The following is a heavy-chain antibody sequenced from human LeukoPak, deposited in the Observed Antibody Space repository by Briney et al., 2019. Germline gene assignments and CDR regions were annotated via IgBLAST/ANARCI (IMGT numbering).Heavy chain of an antibody. CDR2: IYYSGST. Sequence: SETLFLTCTVSGGSISSYYWSWIRQPPGKGLEWIGYIYYSGSTNYNPSLKSRVTISVDTSKNQFSLKLSSVTAADTAVYYCARADQRLYSSGWTYYFDYWGQGTLVTVSS. V-gene: IGHV4-59*01. CDR1: GGSISSYY. D-gene: IGHD6-19*01. J-gene: IGHJ4*02. CDR3: ARADQRLYSSGWTYYFDY.